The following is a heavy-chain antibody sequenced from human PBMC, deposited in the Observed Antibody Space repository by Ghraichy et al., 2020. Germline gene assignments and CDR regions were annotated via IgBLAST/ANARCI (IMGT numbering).Heavy chain of an antibody. Sequence: SETLSLTCTVSGGSISSTSYYWGWFRQPPGKGLEWIGSMYNSGSAYYNSSLKSRVTISVDMSKNQFSLKMGSVTAADTAVYYCAREPAGPSTGDYWGQGTLVIVSS. CDR3: AREPAGPSTGDY. CDR1: GGSISSTSYY. D-gene: IGHD1-14*01. J-gene: IGHJ4*02. V-gene: IGHV4-39*01. CDR2: MYNSGSA.